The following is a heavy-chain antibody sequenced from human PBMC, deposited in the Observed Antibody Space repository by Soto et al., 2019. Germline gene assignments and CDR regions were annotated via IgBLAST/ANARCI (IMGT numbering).Heavy chain of an antibody. J-gene: IGHJ5*02. D-gene: IGHD5-18*01. Sequence: LSLTCTVSGGSISSYYWSWIRQPPGKGLEWIGYIYYSGSTNYNPSLKSRVTISVDTSKNQFSLKLSSVTAADTAVYYCARRYSYGYWFDPWGQGTLVTVSS. CDR3: ARRYSYGYWFDP. V-gene: IGHV4-59*01. CDR2: IYYSGST. CDR1: GGSISSYY.